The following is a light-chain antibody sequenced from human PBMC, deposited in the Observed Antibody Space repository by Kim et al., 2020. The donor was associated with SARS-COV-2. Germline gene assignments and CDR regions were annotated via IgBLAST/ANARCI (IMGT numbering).Light chain of an antibody. J-gene: IGKJ2*01. V-gene: IGKV1-5*03. Sequence: LSASVGDRVTITCRASQTSRSSVAWFQQKPEKAPKLLIYKVSTLQSGVPTSFSGSGSETDFTLTNSSLQPDDFATYYCQQYMIYSTFGQGTKLEI. CDR3: QQYMIYST. CDR1: QTSRSS. CDR2: KVS.